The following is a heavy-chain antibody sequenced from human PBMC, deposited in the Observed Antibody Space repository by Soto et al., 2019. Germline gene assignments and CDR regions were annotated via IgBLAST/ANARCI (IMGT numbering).Heavy chain of an antibody. CDR2: ISAYNGNT. CDR1: GYTFTSYG. V-gene: IGHV1-18*01. J-gene: IGHJ4*02. Sequence: QVQLVQSGAEVKKPGASVKVSCKASGYTFTSYGIIWVRQAPGQGLEWMGWISAYNGNTNYAQKLQGRVTMTTDTSTSTGYTELRSLRSEDTAVYYCVVAAHPYYFDYWGQGTLVTVSS. D-gene: IGHD2-15*01. CDR3: VVAAHPYYFDY.